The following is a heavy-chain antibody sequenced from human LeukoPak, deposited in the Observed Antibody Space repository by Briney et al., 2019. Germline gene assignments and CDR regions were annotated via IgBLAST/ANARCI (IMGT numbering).Heavy chain of an antibody. CDR3: AKAMIVVATGFDY. J-gene: IGHJ4*02. V-gene: IGHV3-23*01. Sequence: GGSLRLSCAASGFTSSSYAMSWVRQAPGKGLEWVSAISGSGGSTYYADSVNGRFTISRDNSKNTLYLQMNSLRAEDTAVYYCAKAMIVVATGFDYWGQGTLVTVSS. D-gene: IGHD3-22*01. CDR1: GFTSSSYA. CDR2: ISGSGGST.